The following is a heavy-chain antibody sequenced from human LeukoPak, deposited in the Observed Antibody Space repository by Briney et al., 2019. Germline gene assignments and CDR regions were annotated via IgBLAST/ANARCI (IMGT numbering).Heavy chain of an antibody. J-gene: IGHJ4*02. D-gene: IGHD6-13*01. CDR2: ISGSGGST. V-gene: IGHV3-23*01. CDR1: GFTFSSYS. CDR3: AKDDSGAAAGRGYFDY. Sequence: PGGSLRLSCAASGFTFSSYSMNWVRQAPGKGLEWVSAISGSGGSTYYADSVKGRFTISRDNSKNTLYLQMNSLRAEDTAVYYCAKDDSGAAAGRGYFDYWGQGTLVTVSS.